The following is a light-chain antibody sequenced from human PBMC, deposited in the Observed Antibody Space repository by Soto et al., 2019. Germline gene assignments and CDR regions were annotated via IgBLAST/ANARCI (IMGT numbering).Light chain of an antibody. J-gene: IGLJ2*01. CDR1: KLGNKY. Sequence: SYELTQPPSVSVSPGQTASITCSGDKLGNKYACWYQQKSGQSPVQVIYQDSKRPSGIPERFSGSNSGNTATLTISGTQAMDEADYYCQAWDSSTAWVFGGGTKLTVL. CDR3: QAWDSSTAWV. CDR2: QDS. V-gene: IGLV3-1*01.